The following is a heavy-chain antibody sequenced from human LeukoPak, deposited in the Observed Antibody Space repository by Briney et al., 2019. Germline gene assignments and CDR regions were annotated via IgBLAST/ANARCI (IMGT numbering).Heavy chain of an antibody. D-gene: IGHD3-22*01. J-gene: IGHJ4*02. V-gene: IGHV3-7*01. CDR3: ARDLLVGGSGYHY. Sequence: QSGGSLRLSCTASGITFSGAWMTWVRQAPGKGLEWVANIKQDGSEKYYVDSVKGRFTISRDNAKNSLYLQMNSLRAEDTAVYYCARDLLVGGSGYHYWGQGTLVTVSS. CDR2: IKQDGSEK. CDR1: GITFSGAW.